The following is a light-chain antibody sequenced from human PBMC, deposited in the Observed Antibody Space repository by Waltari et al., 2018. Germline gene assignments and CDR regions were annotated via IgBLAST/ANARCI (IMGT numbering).Light chain of an antibody. CDR1: RPNFGAGYD. V-gene: IGLV1-40*01. CDR2: GNT. J-gene: IGLJ3*02. Sequence: QSVLTQPPSMSGAPGQKVTIPCTGGRPNFGAGYDVHWYQQFPGTAPKLLIFGNTRRAGGVPGRVSGSKAGTSASLAMAGLQSEDEAVYYCQSFDSSLSASVFGGGTKLTVL. CDR3: QSFDSSLSASV.